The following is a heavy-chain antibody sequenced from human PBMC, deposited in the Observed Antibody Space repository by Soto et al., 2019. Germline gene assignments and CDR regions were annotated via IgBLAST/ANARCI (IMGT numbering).Heavy chain of an antibody. V-gene: IGHV1-46*01. CDR3: ARDVIVGDSSGYYYRFDY. D-gene: IGHD3-22*01. J-gene: IGHJ4*02. CDR2: INPSGGST. Sequence: ASVKVSCKAAGYTFTSYYMHWVRQAPGQGLEWMGIINPSGGSTSYAQKFQGRVTMTMDTSTSKVYMELSSLRSEDTAVYYCARDVIVGDSSGYYYRFDYWGQGTLVTVSS. CDR1: GYTFTSYY.